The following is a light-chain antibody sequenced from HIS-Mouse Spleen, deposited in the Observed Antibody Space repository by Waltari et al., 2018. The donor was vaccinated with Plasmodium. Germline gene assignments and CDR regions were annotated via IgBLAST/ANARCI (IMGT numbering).Light chain of an antibody. CDR3: SSYAGSNNYV. Sequence: QSALTPPPSSSGSPGQSVTISCTGTRSDVAGYNYFSWYQQHPGKAPKLMIYEVSKRPSGVPDRFSGSKSGNTASLTVSGLQAEDEADYYCSSYAGSNNYVFGTGTKVTVL. CDR1: RSDVAGYNY. J-gene: IGLJ1*01. CDR2: EVS. V-gene: IGLV2-8*01.